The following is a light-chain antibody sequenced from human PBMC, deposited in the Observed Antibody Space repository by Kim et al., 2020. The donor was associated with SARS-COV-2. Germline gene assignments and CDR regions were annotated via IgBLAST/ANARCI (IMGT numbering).Light chain of an antibody. J-gene: IGLJ3*02. CDR1: SLNTYY. CDR3: SSRDSTGYYWV. V-gene: IGLV3-19*01. Sequence: ALGQTVRITGRGDSLNTYYASWFQHRPGQAPILVFYSKDKRPSGIPDRFSGSSSGDTASLTITGAQAEDEADYFCSSRDSTGYYWVFGGGTQLTVL. CDR2: SKD.